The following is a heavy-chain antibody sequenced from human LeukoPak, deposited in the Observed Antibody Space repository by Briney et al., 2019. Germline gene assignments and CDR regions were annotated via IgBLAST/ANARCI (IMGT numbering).Heavy chain of an antibody. CDR2: INQDASVR. V-gene: IGHV3-7*01. J-gene: IGHJ4*02. CDR1: GFSFSTYW. Sequence: GGPLRLSCAASGFSFSTYWMSWVRQTPEKGLEFVANINQDASVRNYMDSLKGRCTISRDNAKKSVYLEINSLRADDTAVYYCARDPGSGSFDLWGQGALVTVSS. D-gene: IGHD1-14*01. CDR3: ARDPGSGSFDL.